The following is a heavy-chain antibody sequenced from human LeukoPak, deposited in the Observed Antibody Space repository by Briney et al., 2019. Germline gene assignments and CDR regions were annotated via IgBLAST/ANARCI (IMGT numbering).Heavy chain of an antibody. CDR3: AREYSSSVGYYYYYYMDV. D-gene: IGHD6-6*01. CDR2: ISSSGSTI. J-gene: IGHJ6*03. Sequence: GGSLRLSCAASGFTFSSYEMNWVRQAPGKGLEWVSYISSSGSTIYYADSVKGRFTISRDNAKNSLYLQMNSLRAEDTAVYYCAREYSSSVGYYYYYYMDVWGKGTTVTVSS. V-gene: IGHV3-48*03. CDR1: GFTFSSYE.